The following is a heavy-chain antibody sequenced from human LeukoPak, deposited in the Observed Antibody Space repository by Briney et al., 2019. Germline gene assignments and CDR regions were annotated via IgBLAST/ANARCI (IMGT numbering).Heavy chain of an antibody. CDR1: GGSISSYY. Sequence: PSETLSLTCTVSGGSISSYYWSWIRQPPGKGLEWIGYIYYSGSTNYNPSLKSRVTISVDTSKNQFSLKLSSVTAADTAVYYCVGTYYYDSSGYFFDYWGQGTLVTVSS. V-gene: IGHV4-59*01. D-gene: IGHD3-22*01. CDR2: IYYSGST. CDR3: VGTYYYDSSGYFFDY. J-gene: IGHJ4*02.